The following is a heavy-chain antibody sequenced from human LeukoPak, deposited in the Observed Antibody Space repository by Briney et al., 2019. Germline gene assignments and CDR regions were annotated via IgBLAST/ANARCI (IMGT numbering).Heavy chain of an antibody. CDR2: VYSGGST. J-gene: IGHJ4*02. V-gene: IGHV3-66*01. Sequence: GGSLRLSCAASGFTVSSNYMSWVRQAPGKGLEWVSVVYSGGSTYYADSVKGRFTISRDNSKNTLYLQVNSLRAEDTAVYYCARGHSSGFLFDYWGQGTLVTVSS. CDR1: GFTVSSNY. D-gene: IGHD6-19*01. CDR3: ARGHSSGFLFDY.